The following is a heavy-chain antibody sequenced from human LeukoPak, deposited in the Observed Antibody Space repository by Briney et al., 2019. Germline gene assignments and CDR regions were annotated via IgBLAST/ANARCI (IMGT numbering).Heavy chain of an antibody. J-gene: IGHJ4*02. V-gene: IGHV3-9*01. CDR2: ISWNRGSI. CDR3: AKDRGIFDYYFDY. D-gene: IGHD3-9*01. Sequence: GGSLRLSCAASGFTFDDYAMHWVRQAPGKGLEWVSGISWNRGSIGYADSVKGRFTISRDNAKNSLYLQMNSLRAEDTALYYCAKDRGIFDYYFDYWGQGTLVTVSS. CDR1: GFTFDDYA.